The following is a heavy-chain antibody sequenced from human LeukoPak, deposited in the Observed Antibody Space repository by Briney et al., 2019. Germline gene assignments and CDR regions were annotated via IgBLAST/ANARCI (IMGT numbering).Heavy chain of an antibody. V-gene: IGHV3-48*03. CDR1: GFTFSSYE. CDR3: AELGITMIGGV. D-gene: IGHD3-10*02. Sequence: SGRSLRLSCAASGFTFSSYEMNWVRQAQGKGLEWVSYISSSGSTIYYADFVKGRFTISRDNAKNSLYLKMNSLRAEDTAVYYCAELGITMIGGVWGKGTTVTISS. CDR2: ISSSGSTI. J-gene: IGHJ6*04.